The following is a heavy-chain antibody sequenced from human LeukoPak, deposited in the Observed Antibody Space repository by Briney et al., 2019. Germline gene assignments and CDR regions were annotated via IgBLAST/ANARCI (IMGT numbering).Heavy chain of an antibody. Sequence: GASVKVSCKASGGTFSSYAISWVRQAPGQGLEWMGGIIPIFGTANYAQKFQGRVTITADKSTSTAYMELSSLRSEDTAVYYCARSIVVVPAATGGVYNWFDPWGQGTLVTVSS. CDR2: IIPIFGTA. D-gene: IGHD2-2*01. CDR3: ARSIVVVPAATGGVYNWFDP. CDR1: GGTFSSYA. V-gene: IGHV1-69*06. J-gene: IGHJ5*02.